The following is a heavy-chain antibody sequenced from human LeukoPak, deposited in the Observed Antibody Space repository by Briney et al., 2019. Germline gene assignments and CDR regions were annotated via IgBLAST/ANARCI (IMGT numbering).Heavy chain of an antibody. CDR1: GFTLSSYA. CDR3: ARDPYYDYVWGSYPGDY. V-gene: IGHV3-30-3*01. J-gene: IGHJ4*02. CDR2: ISYDGSNK. D-gene: IGHD3-16*01. Sequence: GGSLGLSCAASGFTLSSYAMHWVRQAPGKGLEWVAVISYDGSNKYYADSVKGRFTISRDNSKNTLYLQMNSLRAEDTAVYYCARDPYYDYVWGSYPGDYWGQGTLVTVSS.